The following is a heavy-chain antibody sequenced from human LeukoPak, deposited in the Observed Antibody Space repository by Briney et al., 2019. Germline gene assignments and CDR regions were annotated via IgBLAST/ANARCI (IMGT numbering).Heavy chain of an antibody. CDR3: ARDPSSTYYFDY. J-gene: IGHJ4*02. V-gene: IGHV3-30-3*01. D-gene: IGHD5/OR15-5a*01. CDR2: VSYDGGSK. CDR1: GFAFSSYA. Sequence: GGSLRLSCAASGFAFSSYAMHWVRQGPGKGLEWVALVSYDGGSKYYADSVKGRITISRDNSKNTLHLQMNSLRTEDTAVYYCARDPSSTYYFDYWGQGTLVTVSS.